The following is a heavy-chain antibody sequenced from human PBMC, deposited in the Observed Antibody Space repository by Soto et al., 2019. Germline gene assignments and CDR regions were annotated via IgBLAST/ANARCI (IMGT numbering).Heavy chain of an antibody. V-gene: IGHV3-15*07. Sequence: EVQVVETGGGLVKPGGSLRLSCAASGITFSKAWMNWVRQAPGKGLEWVGRIKSKIDGGTTDYAAPVNGRFTISRDESKNTLYLQMNSLKTEDTAVYYCTTYCSSTSCDSYYYHTMDVWGQGTTVTVSS. J-gene: IGHJ6*02. CDR3: TTYCSSTSCDSYYYHTMDV. CDR2: IKSKIDGGTT. D-gene: IGHD2-2*01. CDR1: GITFSKAW.